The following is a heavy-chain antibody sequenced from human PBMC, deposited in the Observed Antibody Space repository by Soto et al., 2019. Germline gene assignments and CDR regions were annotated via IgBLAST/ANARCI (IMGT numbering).Heavy chain of an antibody. J-gene: IGHJ4*02. D-gene: IGHD4-4*01. V-gene: IGHV3-23*01. CDR2: ITGSGGIT. Sequence: GGSLRLSCAASGFTFSSNAMSWVRQVPGKGLEWVSGITGSGGITHYADSVKGRFTISRDNSRNTLHLQMNYLRVEDTAVYFCARSRLGYTNYNFDYWGQGALVTVSS. CDR1: GFTFSSNA. CDR3: ARSRLGYTNYNFDY.